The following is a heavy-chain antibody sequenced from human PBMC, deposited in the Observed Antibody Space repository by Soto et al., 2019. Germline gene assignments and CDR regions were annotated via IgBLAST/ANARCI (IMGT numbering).Heavy chain of an antibody. J-gene: IGHJ6*02. CDR3: ARGVSTAMPNYYYYGMDV. Sequence: GGSLSLSCAASGFTFSSYGMHWVRQAPGKGLEWVAVIWYDGSNKYYADSVKGRFTISRDNSKNTLYLQMNSLRAEDTAVYYCARGVSTAMPNYYYYGMDVWGQGTTVTVSS. D-gene: IGHD5-18*01. V-gene: IGHV3-33*01. CDR1: GFTFSSYG. CDR2: IWYDGSNK.